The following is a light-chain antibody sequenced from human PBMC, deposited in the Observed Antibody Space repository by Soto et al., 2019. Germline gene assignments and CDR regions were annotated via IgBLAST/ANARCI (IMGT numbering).Light chain of an antibody. Sequence: MKQSPAAVSGTERDRVTNICRASQTISSWLAWYQQKPGKAPKLLIYKASTVKSGVPSRFSGSGSGTEFTLTISSLQPDDFATYYCQQYDSYSPFGQGTK. V-gene: IGKV1-5*03. CDR1: QTISSW. CDR2: KAS. J-gene: IGKJ1*01. CDR3: QQYDSYSP.